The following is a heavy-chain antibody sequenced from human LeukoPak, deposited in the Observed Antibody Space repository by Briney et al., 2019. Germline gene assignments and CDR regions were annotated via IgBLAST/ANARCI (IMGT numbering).Heavy chain of an antibody. CDR1: GGSISSYY. J-gene: IGHJ1*01. Sequence: SETLSLTCTVSGGSISSYYWSWIRQPPGKGLEWIGSIYHSGSTYYNPSLKSRVTISVDTSKNQFSLKLSSVTAADTAVYYCARVVQSTDSSGFYLPEYFQHWGQGTLVTVSS. CDR2: IYHSGST. CDR3: ARVVQSTDSSGFYLPEYFQH. V-gene: IGHV4-38-2*02. D-gene: IGHD3-22*01.